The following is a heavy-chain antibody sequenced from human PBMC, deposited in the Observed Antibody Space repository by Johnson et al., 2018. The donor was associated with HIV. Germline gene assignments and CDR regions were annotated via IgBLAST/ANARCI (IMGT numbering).Heavy chain of an antibody. V-gene: IGHV3-13*01. Sequence: VQLVESGGGVVQPGRSLRLSCAASGFTFSDYYMSWIRQPTGKGLEWVSGIGTAGDTYYAVSVKGRFTISRGNAKNSLHLQMNSLRAGDTAVYYCAKDRGLSAFDIWGQGTMGTVSS. J-gene: IGHJ3*02. CDR2: IGTAGDT. CDR1: GFTFSDYY. CDR3: AKDRGLSAFDI. D-gene: IGHD3-10*01.